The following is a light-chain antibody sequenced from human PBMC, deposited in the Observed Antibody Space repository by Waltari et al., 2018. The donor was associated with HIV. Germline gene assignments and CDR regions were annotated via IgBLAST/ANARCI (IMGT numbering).Light chain of an antibody. CDR2: QAP. V-gene: IGKV1-5*01. CDR1: QQISSW. CDR3: QQYDTFPYT. J-gene: IGKJ2*01. Sequence: DIQMTQSPSTLSASVGDIVYITCRASQQISSWLAWYQQRPRKAPNLLIYQAPTLQGGVPSRFSCSGSGTDCTLIINRLQSDDFGTYYCQQYDTFPYTFGPGTYLEIK.